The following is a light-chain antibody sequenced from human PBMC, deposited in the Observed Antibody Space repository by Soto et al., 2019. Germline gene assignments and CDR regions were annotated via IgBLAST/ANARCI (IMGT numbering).Light chain of an antibody. CDR2: DAS. CDR1: QSISSH. CDR3: QQYHYWWT. J-gene: IGKJ1*01. Sequence: EIVMTQSPATLSVSPGETATLSCRASQSISSHLAWYQQKPGQAPRLLMHDASARATGIPARFSGSGSGTEFTLTISSLQSEDLAVYYCQQYHYWWTFGQGTKVEIK. V-gene: IGKV3-15*01.